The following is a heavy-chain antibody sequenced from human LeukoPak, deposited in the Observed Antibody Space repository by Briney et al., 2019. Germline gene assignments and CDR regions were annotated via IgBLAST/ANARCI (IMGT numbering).Heavy chain of an antibody. Sequence: ASVKVSCKASGYTFTGYYLHWERQAPGQGPEWMGRINPNSGGTNYARKFQGRVTMTRDTSINTAYMELSRLRSDDTAVYYCARETKLEWLLIFDYWGQGTLVTVSS. V-gene: IGHV1-2*06. CDR2: INPNSGGT. D-gene: IGHD3-3*01. CDR1: GYTFTGYY. CDR3: ARETKLEWLLIFDY. J-gene: IGHJ4*02.